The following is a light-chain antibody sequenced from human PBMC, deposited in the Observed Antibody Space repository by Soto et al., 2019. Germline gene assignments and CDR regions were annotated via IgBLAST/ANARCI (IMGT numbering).Light chain of an antibody. CDR1: SSNIGPGYD. J-gene: IGLJ2*01. V-gene: IGLV1-40*01. CDR2: GNS. CDR3: KSYDSSLSGVV. Sequence: QSVLTQPPSVSGAPGQRVTISCTGSSSNIGPGYDVHWYQQLPGTAPKRLIYGNSNRPSGVPDRFSGSKSGTSASLAITGLLAEDEADYYCKSYDSSLSGVVFGVGTKLTVL.